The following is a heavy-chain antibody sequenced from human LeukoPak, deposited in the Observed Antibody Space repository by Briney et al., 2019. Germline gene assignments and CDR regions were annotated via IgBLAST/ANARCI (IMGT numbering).Heavy chain of an antibody. Sequence: LSLTCTVSGGSISSSGYYWGWSRQPPGKGLEWVAVISYDGSNKYYADSVKGRFTISRDNSKNTLYLQMNSLRAEDTAVYYCAKDGSIAVAGTDYWGQGTLVTVSS. V-gene: IGHV3-30*18. J-gene: IGHJ4*02. D-gene: IGHD6-19*01. CDR1: GGSISSSG. CDR3: AKDGSIAVAGTDY. CDR2: ISYDGSNK.